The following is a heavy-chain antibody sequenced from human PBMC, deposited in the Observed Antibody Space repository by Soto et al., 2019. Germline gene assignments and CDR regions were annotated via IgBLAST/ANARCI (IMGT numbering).Heavy chain of an antibody. D-gene: IGHD2-21*01. J-gene: IGHJ6*04. CDR2: IYYSGST. CDR3: GRDATATYCGGQCLEGDGRDV. Sequence: QVQLQDSGPGLVKPSQTLSLTCPVSCGSISSGGYYWSWFRQHTGKGLEWIGYIYYSGSTYYNPSFKSPVTISVVTSKNQFSLRMSSVTAAETAVYYCGRDATATYCGGQCLEGDGRDVWGKGTTVTVSS. CDR1: CGSISSGGYY. V-gene: IGHV4-31*01.